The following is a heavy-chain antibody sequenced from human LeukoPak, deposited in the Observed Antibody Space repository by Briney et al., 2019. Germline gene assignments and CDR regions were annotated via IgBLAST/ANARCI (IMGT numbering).Heavy chain of an antibody. CDR3: AKTLIRGVAKWFDP. D-gene: IGHD3-10*01. CDR1: GFTLRSYA. V-gene: IGHV3-23*01. J-gene: IGHJ5*02. Sequence: GGSLRLSCAASGFTLRSYAMTWVRQAPGKGLEWVSGISGNGGSTYYADSVKGRFTSSRDNSKNTVYLQMNSLRAEDTAVYYCAKTLIRGVAKWFDPWGQGTLVTVSS. CDR2: ISGNGGST.